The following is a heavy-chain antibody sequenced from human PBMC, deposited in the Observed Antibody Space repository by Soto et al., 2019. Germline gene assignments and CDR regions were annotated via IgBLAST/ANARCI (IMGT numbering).Heavy chain of an antibody. J-gene: IGHJ4*02. CDR2: IRVHKGNT. Sequence: QVHLVQSGVEVKKPGASVKVSCKASGYNFINYGITWVRQAPGQGLEWMGWIRVHKGNTNYAQKFQGRVTMSTDTSTRTADLELRSLRPDDTAVYYCVRDLDGSGSYYTDYWGPGTLVIVSS. CDR3: VRDLDGSGSYYTDY. D-gene: IGHD3-10*01. CDR1: GYNFINYG. V-gene: IGHV1-18*01.